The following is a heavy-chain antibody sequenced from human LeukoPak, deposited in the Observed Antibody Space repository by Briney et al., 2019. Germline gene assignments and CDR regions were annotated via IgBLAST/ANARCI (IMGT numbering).Heavy chain of an antibody. J-gene: IGHJ4*02. D-gene: IGHD6-19*01. CDR3: ARGGVPYSSGWYNGY. CDR2: INHSGST. V-gene: IGHV4-34*01. CDR1: GGSFSGYY. Sequence: SETLSLTCAVSGGSFSGYYWSWIRQPPGKGLEWIGEINHSGSTNYNPSLKSRVTISVDTSKNQFSLKLSSVTAADTAVYYCARGGVPYSSGWYNGYWGQGTLVTVSS.